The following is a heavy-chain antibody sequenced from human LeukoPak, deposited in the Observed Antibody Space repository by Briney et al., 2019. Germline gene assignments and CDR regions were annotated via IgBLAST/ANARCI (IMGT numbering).Heavy chain of an antibody. Sequence: GGSLRLSCAASGFTFSTYAIYWVRQAPGKGLEWVAFISNNGRNKDYADSVKGRFTISRDNSKNTLYLQVNSLRPDDTAVYYCTRDLTDHYSIDYWGQGALVTVSS. CDR1: GFTFSTYA. D-gene: IGHD3-10*01. CDR3: TRDLTDHYSIDY. J-gene: IGHJ4*02. V-gene: IGHV3-30*04. CDR2: ISNNGRNK.